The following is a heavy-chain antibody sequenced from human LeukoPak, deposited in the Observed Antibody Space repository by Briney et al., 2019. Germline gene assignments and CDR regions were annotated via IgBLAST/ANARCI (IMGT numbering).Heavy chain of an antibody. CDR2: IYSGDTT. V-gene: IGHV3-66*01. J-gene: IGHJ4*02. Sequence: PGGSLRLSCAASGFTVSNNYVSWVRQAPGKGLEWVSVIYSGDTTQYADSVKGRFTVSIDISKNTLYLLMYSLRAEDTAVYYCARDGDYYDSSGYYYLYWGQGTLVSVSS. CDR1: GFTVSNNY. CDR3: ARDGDYYDSSGYYYLY. D-gene: IGHD3-22*01.